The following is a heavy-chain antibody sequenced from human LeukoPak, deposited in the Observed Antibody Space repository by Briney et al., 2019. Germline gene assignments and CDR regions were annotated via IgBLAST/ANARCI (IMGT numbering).Heavy chain of an antibody. J-gene: IGHJ3*02. CDR1: GGSISSGGYY. V-gene: IGHV4-31*03. CDR2: IYYSGST. D-gene: IGHD6-13*01. Sequence: SQTLSLTCTVSGGSISSGGYYWSWIRQHPGKGLEWIGYIYYSGSTYYNPSLKSRVTISVDTSKNQFSLKLSSVTAADTAVYYCARSGSSWHDAFDIWGQGTMVTVSS. CDR3: ARSGSSWHDAFDI.